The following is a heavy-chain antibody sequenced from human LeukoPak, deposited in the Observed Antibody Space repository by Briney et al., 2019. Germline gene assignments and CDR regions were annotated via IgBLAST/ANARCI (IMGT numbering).Heavy chain of an antibody. CDR2: MYYSGNT. CDR1: GGSIRSDDSY. J-gene: IGHJ6*02. Sequence: SETLSLTCSVSGGSIRSDDSYWTWIRQSPGKGLEGIGYMYYSGNTYYNPSLKSRVTISEDRSKRQISLRLASLTAADTAVYYCARDRWMKAGNIWLHYGMDVWGQGITVTVSS. CDR3: ARDRWMKAGNIWLHYGMDV. D-gene: IGHD5-12*01. V-gene: IGHV4-30-4*01.